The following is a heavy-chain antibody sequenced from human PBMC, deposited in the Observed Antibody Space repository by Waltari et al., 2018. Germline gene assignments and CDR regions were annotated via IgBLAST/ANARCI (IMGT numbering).Heavy chain of an antibody. CDR1: GYTFTGYY. CDR3: ARPYSSGWYVGDNWFDP. CDR2: INPSSGGT. D-gene: IGHD6-19*01. V-gene: IGHV1-2*02. Sequence: QVQLVQSGAEVKKPGASVKVSCKASGYTFTGYYMHWVRQAPGQGLEWRGWINPSSGGTNYAQKFQGRVTMTRDTSISTAYMELSRLRSDDTAVYYCARPYSSGWYVGDNWFDPWGQGTLVTVSS. J-gene: IGHJ5*02.